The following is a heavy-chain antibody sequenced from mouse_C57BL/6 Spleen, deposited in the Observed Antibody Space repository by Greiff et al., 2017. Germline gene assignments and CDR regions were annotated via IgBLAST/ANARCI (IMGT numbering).Heavy chain of an antibody. Sequence: EVQRVESGGGLVQPGGSLKLSCAASGFTFSDYYMYWVRQTPEKRLEWVAYISNGGGSTYYPDTVKGRFTISRDNAKNTLYLQMSRLKSEDTAMYYCASSEGWFAYWGQGTLVTVSA. CDR1: GFTFSDYY. CDR3: ASSEGWFAY. V-gene: IGHV5-12*01. J-gene: IGHJ3*01. CDR2: ISNGGGST.